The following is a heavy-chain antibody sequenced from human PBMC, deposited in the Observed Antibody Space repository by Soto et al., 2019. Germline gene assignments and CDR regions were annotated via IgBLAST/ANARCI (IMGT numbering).Heavy chain of an antibody. Sequence: VKVSCNASGGTFSSYAISWVRQAPGQGLEWMGGIIPIFGTANYAQKFQGRVTITADESTSTAYMELSSLRSEDTAVYYCARLDARRARPFDYYYYGMDVWGQGTTVTVSS. CDR3: ARLDARRARPFDYYYYGMDV. D-gene: IGHD3-9*01. CDR1: GGTFSSYA. J-gene: IGHJ6*02. CDR2: IIPIFGTA. V-gene: IGHV1-69*13.